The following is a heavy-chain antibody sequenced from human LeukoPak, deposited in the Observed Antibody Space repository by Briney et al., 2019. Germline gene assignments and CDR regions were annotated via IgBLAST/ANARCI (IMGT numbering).Heavy chain of an antibody. Sequence: GGPLRLSCAASGFTFSSYSMNWVRQAPGKGLEWVSSISSSSSYIYYADSVKGRFTISRDNAKNSLYLQMNSLRAEDTAVYYCXXXXXXXXXXXXXXALDYFDYWGQGTLVTVSS. V-gene: IGHV3-21*01. CDR2: ISSSSSYI. CDR3: XXXXXXXXXXXXXXALDYFDY. CDR1: GFTFSSYS. J-gene: IGHJ4*02.